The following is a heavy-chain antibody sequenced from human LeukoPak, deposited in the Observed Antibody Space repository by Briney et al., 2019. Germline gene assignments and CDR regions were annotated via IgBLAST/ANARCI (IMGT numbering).Heavy chain of an antibody. Sequence: GRSLRLSCAASGFTFSSYGMHWVRQAPGKGLEWVAVISYDGSNKYYADSVKGRFTISRYNSKNTLYLQMNSLRAEDTAVYYCAKDAKSLWFGDLRGYFDYWGQVTLVTVSS. V-gene: IGHV3-30*18. CDR1: GFTFSSYG. D-gene: IGHD3-10*01. CDR3: AKDAKSLWFGDLRGYFDY. CDR2: ISYDGSNK. J-gene: IGHJ4*03.